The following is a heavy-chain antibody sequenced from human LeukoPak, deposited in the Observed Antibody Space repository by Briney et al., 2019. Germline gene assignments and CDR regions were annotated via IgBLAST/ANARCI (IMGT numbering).Heavy chain of an antibody. J-gene: IGHJ5*02. CDR1: GFTFSSYS. D-gene: IGHD2-15*01. V-gene: IGHV3-21*01. CDR2: ISSSSSYI. CDR3: AREGLGYCSGGSCPQNWFDP. Sequence: GGSLRLSCAASGFTFSSYSMNWVRQAPGKGLEWVSSISSSSSYIYYADSVKGRFTISRDNAKNSLYLQMNSLRAEGTAVYYCAREGLGYCSGGSCPQNWFDPWGQGTLVTVSS.